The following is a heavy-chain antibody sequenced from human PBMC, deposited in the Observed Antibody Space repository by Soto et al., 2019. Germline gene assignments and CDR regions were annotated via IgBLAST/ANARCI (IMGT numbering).Heavy chain of an antibody. CDR3: AREYYDSSGYYFDY. V-gene: IGHV1-18*04. Sequence: RASVKVSCKASGYTFTSYGISWVRQAPGQGLEWMGWISAYNGNTNYAQKLQGRVTMTTDTSTSTAYMELRSLRSDDTAVYYCAREYYDSSGYYFDYWGQGTLVTVSS. CDR2: ISAYNGNT. J-gene: IGHJ4*02. D-gene: IGHD3-22*01. CDR1: GYTFTSYG.